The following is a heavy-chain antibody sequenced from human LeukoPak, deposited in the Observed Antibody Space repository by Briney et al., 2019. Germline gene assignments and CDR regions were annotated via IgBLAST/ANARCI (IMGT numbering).Heavy chain of an antibody. CDR2: IYYSGST. J-gene: IGHJ4*02. V-gene: IGHV4-59*01. CDR1: GGSISSYY. Sequence: PSETLSLTCTVSGGSISSYYWSWIRQPPGKGLGWIGYIYYSGSTNYNPSLKSRVTISVDTSKNQFSLKLSSVTAADTAVYYCARGYGDYPYYFDYWGQGTLVPVSS. D-gene: IGHD4-17*01. CDR3: ARGYGDYPYYFDY.